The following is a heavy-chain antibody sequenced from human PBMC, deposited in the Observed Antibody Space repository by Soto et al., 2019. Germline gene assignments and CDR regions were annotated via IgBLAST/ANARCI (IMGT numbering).Heavy chain of an antibody. V-gene: IGHV3-48*01. D-gene: IGHD2-2*01. Sequence: PGGSLRLSCAASGFTFSSYSMNWVRQAPGKGLEWVSYISSSSSTTYYADSVKGRFTISRDNAKNTLYLQMDSLRAEDTAVYYCAKGSSTSRPYYFDYWGQGALVTVSS. J-gene: IGHJ4*02. CDR3: AKGSSTSRPYYFDY. CDR1: GFTFSSYS. CDR2: ISSSSSTT.